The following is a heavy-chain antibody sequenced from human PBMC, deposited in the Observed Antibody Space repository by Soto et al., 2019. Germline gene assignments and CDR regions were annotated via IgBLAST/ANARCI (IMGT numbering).Heavy chain of an antibody. CDR2: INHSGST. CDR1: GGSFSGYY. V-gene: IGHV4-34*01. Sequence: SETLSLTCAVYGGSFSGYYWSWIRQPPGKGLEWIGEINHSGSTNYNPSLKSRVTISVDTSKNQFSLKLSFVTAADTAVYYCARGLRRWVATTIVVVTLTYYFDYWGQGTLVTVSS. CDR3: ARGLRRWVATTIVVVTLTYYFDY. D-gene: IGHD3-22*01. J-gene: IGHJ4*02.